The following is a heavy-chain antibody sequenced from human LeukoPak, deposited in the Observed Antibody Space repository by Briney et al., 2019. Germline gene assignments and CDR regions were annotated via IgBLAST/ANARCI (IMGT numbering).Heavy chain of an antibody. V-gene: IGHV1-8*01. CDR1: GYTFTSYD. D-gene: IGHD3-9*01. CDR3: ARGLHWKQEVFRYFDWPYYYYYMAV. J-gene: IGHJ6*03. CDR2: MNPNNGNT. Sequence: ASVKVSCKASGYTFTSYDINWVRQATGQGLEWMGWMNPNNGNTNYAQKFQGRVTMTRNTSISTAYMELSSLRSEDTAVYCCARGLHWKQEVFRYFDWPYYYYYMAVWGKGTTVTIPS.